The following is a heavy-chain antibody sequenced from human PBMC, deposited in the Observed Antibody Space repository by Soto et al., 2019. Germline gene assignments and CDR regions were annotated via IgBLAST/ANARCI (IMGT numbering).Heavy chain of an antibody. CDR2: KYYRSRWYN. CDR1: GDSVSGNSAA. Sequence: QTLSLTCAISGDSVSGNSAAWHWIRQSPSRGLAWLVRKYYRSRWYNYSAVSVKSRRTVTPDTSKNPFSLQLNYVTPEDSAFYYWAREFPYYGSSDSYLVYRSQRDLVTVSS. V-gene: IGHV6-1*01. CDR3: AREFPYYGSSDSYLVY. D-gene: IGHD3-16*01. J-gene: IGHJ4*02.